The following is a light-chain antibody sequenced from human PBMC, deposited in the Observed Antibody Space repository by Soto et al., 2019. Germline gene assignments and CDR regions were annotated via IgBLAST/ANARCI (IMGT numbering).Light chain of an antibody. J-gene: IGLJ3*02. V-gene: IGLV1-40*01. Sequence: QSVLTQPPSVSGAPGQRVTFSCTGSSSNIGAGYDVHWYQQLPGTAPKLLIYGNNNRPSGVPDRFSGSKSGTSASLTITGLQAADEADYYCQSYDSSLSGSKVFGGGTKVTVL. CDR1: SSNIGAGYD. CDR2: GNN. CDR3: QSYDSSLSGSKV.